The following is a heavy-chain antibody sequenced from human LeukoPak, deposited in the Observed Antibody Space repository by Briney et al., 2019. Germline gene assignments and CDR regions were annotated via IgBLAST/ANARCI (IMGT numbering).Heavy chain of an antibody. V-gene: IGHV4-30-2*01. CDR1: GGSISSGGYS. D-gene: IGHD2-2*02. CDR2: IYHSGST. J-gene: IGHJ5*02. Sequence: SETLSLTCAVSGGSISSGGYSWSWIRQPPGKGLEWIGYIYHSGSTYYNPSLKSRVTISVDRSKNQFSLKLSSVTAADTAVYYCARDRYCSSTSCYRGYNWFDPWGQGTLVTVSS. CDR3: ARDRYCSSTSCYRGYNWFDP.